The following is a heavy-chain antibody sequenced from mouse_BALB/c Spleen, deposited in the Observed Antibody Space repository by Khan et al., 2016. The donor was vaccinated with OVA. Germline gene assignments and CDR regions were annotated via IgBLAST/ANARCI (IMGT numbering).Heavy chain of an antibody. V-gene: IGHV2-3*01. J-gene: IGHJ4*01. CDR1: GFSLTNYG. CDR2: IWGDGST. CDR3: AKWGTANYYAMDY. Sequence: QVQLQQSGPGLVAPSQSLSITCTVSGFSLTNYGVNWVRQPPGKGLEWLGVIWGDGSTNYHSTLMSRLSISKDDSQSQAFLKLSSLLTDDAATYYYAKWGTANYYAMDYWGQGTSVTVSS. D-gene: IGHD1-2*01.